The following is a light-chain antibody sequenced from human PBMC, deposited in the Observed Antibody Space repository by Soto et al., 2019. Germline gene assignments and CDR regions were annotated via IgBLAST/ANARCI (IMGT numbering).Light chain of an antibody. J-gene: IGLJ1*01. CDR2: DVT. V-gene: IGLV2-14*03. CDR1: SSDVGGYNY. CDR3: SSYRRGSTYV. Sequence: QSALTQPASVSGSPGQSITVSCTGTSSDVGGYNYVSWYQQHPGKAPRLLIYDVTNRPSGVSNRFSGSKSGNTASLTISGLQAEDEDAYYCSSYRRGSTYVFGTGTKVTVL.